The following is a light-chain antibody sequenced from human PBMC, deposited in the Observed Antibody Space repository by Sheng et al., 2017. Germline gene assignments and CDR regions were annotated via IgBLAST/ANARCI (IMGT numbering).Light chain of an antibody. CDR3: NTRDYNNSAVI. Sequence: SSELTQDPAVSVVLGETVTITCRGDSIRKSYASWYQQKPGQAPAVVIYEIHRRPSGIPDRFSASRSGDTASLTITEAQAEDEADYYCNTRDYNNSAVIFGGGPKLTVL. J-gene: IGLJ2*01. CDR1: SIRKSY. CDR2: EIH. V-gene: IGLV3-19*01.